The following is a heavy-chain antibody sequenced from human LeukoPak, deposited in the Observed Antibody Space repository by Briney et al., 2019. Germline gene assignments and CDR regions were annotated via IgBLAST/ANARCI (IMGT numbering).Heavy chain of an antibody. V-gene: IGHV1-18*01. Sequence: ASVKVSCKASGCTFASYGITWVRQAPGQTLECMGWISAYNGNTNYAQKFQGRVTMTTDTSTSTAYMELRSLKSDDTAVYYCASLKNYYDSSGYLVTDAFDIWGQGTMVTVSS. CDR2: ISAYNGNT. D-gene: IGHD3-22*01. J-gene: IGHJ3*02. CDR1: GCTFASYG. CDR3: ASLKNYYDSSGYLVTDAFDI.